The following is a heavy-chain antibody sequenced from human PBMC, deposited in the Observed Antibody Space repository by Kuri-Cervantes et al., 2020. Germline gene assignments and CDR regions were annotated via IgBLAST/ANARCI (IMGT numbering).Heavy chain of an antibody. CDR3: ARLGGVLNWFDP. CDR1: GYTFTSYA. D-gene: IGHD2-8*02. V-gene: IGHV5-51*01. Sequence: KVSCKASGYTFTSYAMNWVRQAPGQGLEWMGIIYPGDSDTRYSPSFQGQVTISADRSINTAYLQWSSLKASDTAMYYCARLGGVLNWFDPWGQGTLVTVSS. CDR2: IYPGDSDT. J-gene: IGHJ5*02.